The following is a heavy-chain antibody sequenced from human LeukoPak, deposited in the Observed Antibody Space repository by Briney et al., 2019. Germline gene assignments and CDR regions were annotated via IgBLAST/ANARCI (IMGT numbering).Heavy chain of an antibody. Sequence: GGSLRLSCAASGFTFDAYTMPWVRQAPGQGLEWISLISWDGGSTYYADSVKGRFTISRDNSKNSLYLQMNSLRTEDTALYYCAKDSGYGDYLGGYYYMDVWGKGSTVTVSS. CDR1: GFTFDAYT. J-gene: IGHJ6*03. CDR2: ISWDGGST. CDR3: AKDSGYGDYLGGYYYMDV. D-gene: IGHD4-17*01. V-gene: IGHV3-43*01.